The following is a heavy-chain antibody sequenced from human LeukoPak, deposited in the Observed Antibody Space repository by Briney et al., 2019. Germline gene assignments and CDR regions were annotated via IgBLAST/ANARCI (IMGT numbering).Heavy chain of an antibody. Sequence: SETLSLTCTVSGGSIRTYYWTWIRQPPGKGLEWIGYIYYSGSTNSNPSLKSRSDISVDTSKNQFSQKLSSVTAADSAVYYGARVYSSSWYYFDYWGQGTLVTVSS. CDR2: IYYSGST. CDR3: ARVYSSSWYYFDY. CDR1: GGSIRTYY. V-gene: IGHV4-59*01. J-gene: IGHJ4*02. D-gene: IGHD6-13*01.